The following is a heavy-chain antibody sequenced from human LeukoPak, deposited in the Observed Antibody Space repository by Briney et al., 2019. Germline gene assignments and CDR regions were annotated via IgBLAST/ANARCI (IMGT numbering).Heavy chain of an antibody. V-gene: IGHV4-4*07. CDR2: IYTSVST. CDR3: ARVGYTAFDY. D-gene: IGHD3-16*02. Sequence: SETLSLTCTVSGGSISSYYWSWIRQPAGKGLEWIGRIYTSVSTNYNTSLKSRVTISVDTSKNQFSLKLSSVTAADTAVYYCARVGYTAFDYWGQGTLVTVSS. CDR1: GGSISSYY. J-gene: IGHJ4*02.